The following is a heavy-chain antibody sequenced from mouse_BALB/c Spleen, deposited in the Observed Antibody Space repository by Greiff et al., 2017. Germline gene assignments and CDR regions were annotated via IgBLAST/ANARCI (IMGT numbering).Heavy chain of an antibody. V-gene: IGHV5-12-1*01. D-gene: IGHD1-2*01. CDR1: GFAFSSYD. J-gene: IGHJ4*01. CDR3: ARDYYGYDYAMDY. CDR2: ISSGGGST. Sequence: VKLMESGGGLVKPGGSLKLSCAASGFAFSSYDMSWVRQTPEKRLEWVAYISSGGGSTYYPDTVKGRFTISRDNAKNTLYLQMSSLKSEDTAMYYCARDYYGYDYAMDYWGQGTSVTVSS.